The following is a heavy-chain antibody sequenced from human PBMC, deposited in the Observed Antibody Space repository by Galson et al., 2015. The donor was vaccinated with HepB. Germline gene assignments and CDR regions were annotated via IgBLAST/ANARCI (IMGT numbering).Heavy chain of an antibody. J-gene: IGHJ4*02. D-gene: IGHD5-18*01. CDR3: ARANTAMVRAWDY. Sequence: SVKVSCKASGYTFTSYYMYWVRQAPGQGLEWMGIINPSGGSTNYAQKLQGRVTMTRDTSTSTVYMELSSLRSEDTAVYYCARANTAMVRAWDYWGQGTLVTVSS. V-gene: IGHV1-46*04. CDR2: INPSGGST. CDR1: GYTFTSYY.